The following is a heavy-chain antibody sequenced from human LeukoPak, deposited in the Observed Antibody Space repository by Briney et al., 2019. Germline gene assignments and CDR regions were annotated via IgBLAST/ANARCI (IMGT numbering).Heavy chain of an antibody. CDR3: ARHLRPITMVRGPYDY. V-gene: IGHV3-48*01. CDR1: GFTFSSYS. Sequence: PGGSLRLSCAASGFTFSSYSMNWVRQAPGKGLEWISYINSSSSTIYYADSVKGRFTMSRDNAKNSLYLQMNSLRVEDTAVYYCARHLRPITMVRGPYDYWGQGTLVTVSS. CDR2: INSSSSTI. J-gene: IGHJ4*02. D-gene: IGHD3-10*01.